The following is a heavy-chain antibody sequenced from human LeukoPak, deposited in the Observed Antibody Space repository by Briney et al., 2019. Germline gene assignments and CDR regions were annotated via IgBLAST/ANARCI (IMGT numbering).Heavy chain of an antibody. J-gene: IGHJ6*03. CDR3: ARAGKRSSYYYYYYMDV. CDR2: ISAYNGNT. CDR1: GYTFTGYY. D-gene: IGHD3-10*01. Sequence: GASVKVSCKAPGYTFTGYYMHWVRQAPGQGLEWMGWISAYNGNTNYAQKLQGRVTMTTDTSTSTAYMELRSLRSDDTAVYYCARAGKRSSYYYYYYMDVWGKGTTVTVS. V-gene: IGHV1-18*04.